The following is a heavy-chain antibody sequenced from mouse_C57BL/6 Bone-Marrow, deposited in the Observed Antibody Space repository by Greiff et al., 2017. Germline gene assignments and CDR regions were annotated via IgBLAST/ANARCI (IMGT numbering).Heavy chain of an antibody. CDR1: GYTFTSYW. Sequence: QVHVKQSGAELVKPGASVKMSCKASGYTFTSYWITWVKPRPGQGLEWIGDIYPGSGSTNYNEKFKSKATLTVDTSSSTAYMQLSSLTSEDSAVYYCAKGIVTVFAYWGQGTLVTVSA. CDR3: AKGIVTVFAY. D-gene: IGHD2-5*01. V-gene: IGHV1-55*01. J-gene: IGHJ3*01. CDR2: IYPGSGST.